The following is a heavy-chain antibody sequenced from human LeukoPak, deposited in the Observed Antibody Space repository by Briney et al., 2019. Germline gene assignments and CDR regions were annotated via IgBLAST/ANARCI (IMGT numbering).Heavy chain of an antibody. V-gene: IGHV3-53*01. CDR2: LYSGGAT. D-gene: IGHD6-19*01. J-gene: IGHJ4*02. Sequence: PGGSLRLSCAASGFTVSSNYMSWVRQPAGKGLEWVSVLYSGGATFYADSVKGRFTTSRNTSKNTLYLQMNDLKTDVTAVYYCTKLKGWYGEGFFDYWGQGTLVAVSS. CDR1: GFTVSSNY. CDR3: TKLKGWYGEGFFDY.